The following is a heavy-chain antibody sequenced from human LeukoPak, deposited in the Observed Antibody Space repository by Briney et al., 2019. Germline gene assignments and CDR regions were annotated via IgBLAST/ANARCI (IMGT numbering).Heavy chain of an antibody. Sequence: GGSLRLSCAASGFTVSSNYMSWVRQAPGKGLEWVSVIYSGGSTYYADSVKGRFTISRDNSKNTLYLQMNSLRAEDTAVYYCAKEMGATGGPFDYWGQGTLVTVSS. CDR1: GFTVSSNY. CDR3: AKEMGATGGPFDY. D-gene: IGHD1-26*01. J-gene: IGHJ4*02. V-gene: IGHV3-53*01. CDR2: IYSGGST.